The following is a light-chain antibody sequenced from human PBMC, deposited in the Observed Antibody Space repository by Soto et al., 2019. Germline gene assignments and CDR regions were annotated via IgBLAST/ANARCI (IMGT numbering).Light chain of an antibody. CDR2: AAF. Sequence: DIQLTQSPSFLSASVGDRVTITCRASQGIRSYLAWYQQKPGKAPKLLIYAAFTLQSGVPSRFSGSGSGTEFTLTINSLQPEDFATYYCQQVNSYPSTFGQGTRLEIK. J-gene: IGKJ5*01. CDR1: QGIRSY. V-gene: IGKV1-9*01. CDR3: QQVNSYPST.